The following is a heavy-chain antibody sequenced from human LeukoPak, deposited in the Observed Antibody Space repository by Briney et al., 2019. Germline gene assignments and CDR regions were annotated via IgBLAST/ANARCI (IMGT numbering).Heavy chain of an antibody. J-gene: IGHJ6*02. CDR3: AKGEHRRGYYYGMDV. CDR1: GFTFSSYG. CDR2: IRYDGSNK. D-gene: IGHD1-26*01. Sequence: PGGSLRLSCAASGFTFSSYGMHWVRQAPGKGLEWVAFIRYDGSNKYYADSVKGRFTISRDNSKNTLYLQMNSLRAEDTAVYYCAKGEHRRGYYYGMDVWGQGTTVTVSS. V-gene: IGHV3-30*02.